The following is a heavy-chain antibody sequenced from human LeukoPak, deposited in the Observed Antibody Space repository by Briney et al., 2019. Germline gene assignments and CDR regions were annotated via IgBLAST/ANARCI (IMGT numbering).Heavy chain of an antibody. V-gene: IGHV4-59*08. Sequence: SETLSLTCTVAGGSISSYYWSWIRQPPGKGLEWIGHISYSGSTNYNPSLKSRVTISADTSNNQFSLKLSSVTAADTAVYFCARAGYYDSSGTIDYWGQGTLVTVSS. J-gene: IGHJ4*02. CDR2: ISYSGST. CDR3: ARAGYYDSSGTIDY. CDR1: GGSISSYY. D-gene: IGHD3-22*01.